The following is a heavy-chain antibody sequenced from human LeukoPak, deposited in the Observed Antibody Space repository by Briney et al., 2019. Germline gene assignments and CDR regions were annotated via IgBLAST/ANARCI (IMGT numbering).Heavy chain of an antibody. CDR2: FDPEDGET. V-gene: IGHV1-24*01. D-gene: IGHD3-10*01. CDR1: GYTLTELS. Sequence: GASVKVSCKVSGYTLTELSMHWVRQAPGKGLEWMGGFDPEDGETIYAQKFQGRVTMTEDTSTDTAYMELSSLRSEDTAVYYCATPPDYYGSGSLFDAFDIWGQGTMVTVSS. CDR3: ATPPDYYGSGSLFDAFDI. J-gene: IGHJ3*02.